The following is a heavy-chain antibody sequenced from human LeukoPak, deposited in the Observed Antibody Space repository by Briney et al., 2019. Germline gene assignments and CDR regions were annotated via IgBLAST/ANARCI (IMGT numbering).Heavy chain of an antibody. V-gene: IGHV3-30*18. D-gene: IGHD5-12*01. CDR3: AKGRVATDLFDAFDI. Sequence: GGSLRLSCAASGFTFSSYGMHWVRQAPGKGLEWVAVISYDGSNKYYADSVKGRFTISRDNSKNTLYLQMNSLRAEDTAVYYCAKGRVATDLFDAFDIWGQGTMVTVSS. CDR1: GFTFSSYG. J-gene: IGHJ3*02. CDR2: ISYDGSNK.